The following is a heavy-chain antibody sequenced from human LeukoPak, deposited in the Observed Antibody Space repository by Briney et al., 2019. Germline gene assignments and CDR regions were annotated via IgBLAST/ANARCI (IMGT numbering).Heavy chain of an antibody. V-gene: IGHV1-46*01. D-gene: IGHD6-13*01. Sequence: ASVKVSCKASGYTFTSYYMHWVRQAPGQGLEWMGIINPSGGSTSYAQKFQGRVTMTRDTSTSTVYMELSSLRSEDTAVYYCARDLAPYSSSWTQGFDYWGQGTLVTVSS. J-gene: IGHJ4*02. CDR2: INPSGGST. CDR1: GYTFTSYY. CDR3: ARDLAPYSSSWTQGFDY.